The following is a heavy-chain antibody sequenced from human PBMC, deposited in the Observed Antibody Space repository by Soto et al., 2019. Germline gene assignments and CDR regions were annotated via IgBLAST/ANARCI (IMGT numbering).Heavy chain of an antibody. V-gene: IGHV4-31*03. Sequence: SETLSLTCTVSGGPISSGGYYWTWIRQHPGKGLEWIAYIYHSGYTFYNPSLKSRVTMSVDTSKNQFSLKLRSVTAADTGKYYCARLVYDSRLNYLYFDHWGQGTLVTVSS. J-gene: IGHJ4*02. CDR2: IYHSGYT. D-gene: IGHD3-22*01. CDR1: GGPISSGGYY. CDR3: ARLVYDSRLNYLYFDH.